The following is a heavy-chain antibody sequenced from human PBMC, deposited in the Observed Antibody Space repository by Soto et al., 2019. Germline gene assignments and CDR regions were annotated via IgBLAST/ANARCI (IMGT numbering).Heavy chain of an antibody. J-gene: IGHJ4*02. D-gene: IGHD3-22*01. CDR3: ARGMYYYDSSGYYYFDY. V-gene: IGHV1-69*13. Sequence: GASVKVSCKASGGTFSSYAISWVRQAPGQGLEWMGGIIPIFGTANYAQKFQGRVTITADESTSTAYMELSSLRSEDTAVYYCARGMYYYDSSGYYYFDYWGQGTLVTVSS. CDR1: GGTFSSYA. CDR2: IIPIFGTA.